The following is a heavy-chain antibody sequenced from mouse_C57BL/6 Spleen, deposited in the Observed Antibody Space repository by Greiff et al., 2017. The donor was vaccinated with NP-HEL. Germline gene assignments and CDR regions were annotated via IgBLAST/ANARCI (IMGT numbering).Heavy chain of an antibody. J-gene: IGHJ2*01. Sequence: EVQLVESEGGLVQPGSSMKLSCTASGFTFSDYYMAWVRQVPEKGLEWVANINYDGSSTYYLDSLKSRFIISRDNAKNILYLQMSSLKSEDTATYYCARDKTTAYYFDYWGQGTTLTVSS. CDR1: GFTFSDYY. V-gene: IGHV5-16*01. CDR2: INYDGSST. D-gene: IGHD1-2*01. CDR3: ARDKTTAYYFDY.